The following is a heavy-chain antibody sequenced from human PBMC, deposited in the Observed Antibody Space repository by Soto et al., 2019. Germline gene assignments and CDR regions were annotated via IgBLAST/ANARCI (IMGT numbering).Heavy chain of an antibody. CDR3: ARGGGVGVAGSAAFDM. CDR2: INPATGAA. V-gene: IGHV1-2*02. D-gene: IGHD3-3*01. Sequence: QLHLVQSGAVVKKPGATVTVSCSASGYPVTAYYMHWVRQAPGRGLEWMGGINPATGAAKYTQTFHGGVTMTRDTSTSTVFMELSGLTSEDTAVFYCARGGGVGVAGSAAFDMWGQGTVVTVSS. CDR1: GYPVTAYY. J-gene: IGHJ3*02.